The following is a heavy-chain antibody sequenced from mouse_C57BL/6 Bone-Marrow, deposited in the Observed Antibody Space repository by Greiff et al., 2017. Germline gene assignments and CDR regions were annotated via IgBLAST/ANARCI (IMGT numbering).Heavy chain of an antibody. CDR2: ISSGSSTI. CDR1: GFTFSDYG. Sequence: EVQLQQSGGGLVKPGGSLKLSCAASGFTFSDYGMHWVRQAPEKGLEWVAYISSGSSTIYYADTVKGQFTISRDNAKNTLCLQMTSLRSEDTARYYWERASNYVFYAMDYWGQGTSVTVSA. D-gene: IGHD2-5*01. J-gene: IGHJ4*01. CDR3: ERASNYVFYAMDY. V-gene: IGHV5-17*01.